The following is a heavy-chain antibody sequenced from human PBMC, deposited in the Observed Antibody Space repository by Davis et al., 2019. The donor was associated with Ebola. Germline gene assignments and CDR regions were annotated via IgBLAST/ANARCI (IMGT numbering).Heavy chain of an antibody. J-gene: IGHJ6*04. CDR3: ARAPPPDIVVVPAALLDV. CDR2: IYYSGST. V-gene: IGHV4-59*12. D-gene: IGHD2-2*01. Sequence: PGGSLRLSCTVSGGSISSYYWSWIRQPPGKGLEWIGYIYYSGSTNYNPSLKSRVTISVDTSKNQFSLKLSSVTAADTAVYYCARAPPPDIVVVPAALLDVWGKGTTVTVSS. CDR1: GGSISSYY.